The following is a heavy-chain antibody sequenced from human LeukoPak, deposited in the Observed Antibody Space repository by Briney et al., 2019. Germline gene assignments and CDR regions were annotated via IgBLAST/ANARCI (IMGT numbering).Heavy chain of an antibody. J-gene: IGHJ3*02. Sequence: ASVKVSCKASGGTFSSYAISWVRQAPGQGLEWMGRIIPILGIANYAQKFQGRVTITADKSTSTAYMELSSLRSEDTAVYYCARAIYYYDSSGYYSSAFDIWGQGTMVTVSS. CDR1: GGTFSSYA. CDR3: ARAIYYYDSSGYYSSAFDI. V-gene: IGHV1-69*04. CDR2: IIPILGIA. D-gene: IGHD3-22*01.